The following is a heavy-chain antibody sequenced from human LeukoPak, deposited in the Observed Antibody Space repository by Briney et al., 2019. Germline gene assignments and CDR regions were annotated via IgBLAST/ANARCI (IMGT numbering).Heavy chain of an antibody. D-gene: IGHD2-15*01. CDR2: ITSSSDYI. CDR1: GFTFSIYN. CDR3: ARSGGDCSGGSCYGHYYYGMDV. V-gene: IGHV3-21*01. J-gene: IGHJ6*02. Sequence: GGSLRLSCAASGFTFSIYNMNWVRQAPGKGLEWVPSITSSSDYIYYADSVKGRFTISRDNAKNSLFLQMNSLRAEDTAVYYCARSGGDCSGGSCYGHYYYGMDVWGQGTTVTVSS.